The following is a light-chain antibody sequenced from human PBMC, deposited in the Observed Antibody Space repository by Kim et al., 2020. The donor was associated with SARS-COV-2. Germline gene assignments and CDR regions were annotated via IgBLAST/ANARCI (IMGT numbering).Light chain of an antibody. CDR1: NIGSKS. V-gene: IGLV3-21*04. Sequence: AQGRTATITCGGDNIGSKSVHWYQQKPGQAPLLVIYNNDDRPSTTPERFSASNSGSTATLTISRVEAGDEAGYYCQVFNTAADHPLFGGGTQLTVL. CDR3: QVFNTAADHPL. CDR2: NND. J-gene: IGLJ3*02.